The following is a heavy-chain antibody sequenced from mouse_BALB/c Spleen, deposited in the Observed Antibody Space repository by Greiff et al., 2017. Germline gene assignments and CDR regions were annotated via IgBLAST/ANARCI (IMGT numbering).Heavy chain of an antibody. CDR1: GFTFNTYA. D-gene: IGHD2-1*01. V-gene: IGHV10-1*02. Sequence: EVQLVESGGGLVQPKGSLKLSCAASGFTFNTYAMNWVRQAPGKGLEWVARIRSKSNNYATYYADSVKDRFTISRDDSQSMLYLQMNNLKTEDTAMYYCVRLYSWAMDYWGQGTSVTVSS. J-gene: IGHJ4*01. CDR2: IRSKSNNYAT. CDR3: VRLYSWAMDY.